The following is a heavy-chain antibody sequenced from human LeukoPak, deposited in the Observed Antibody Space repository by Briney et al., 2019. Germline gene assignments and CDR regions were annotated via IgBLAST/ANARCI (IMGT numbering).Heavy chain of an antibody. Sequence: PGGSLRLSCAASGFTFSSYSMNWVRQAPGKGLEWVSSISSSSSYIYYADSVKGRFTISRDNAKNSLYLQMNSLRAEDTAAYYCAREYYDILTGYFYCYMDVWGKGTTVTVSS. CDR2: ISSSSSYI. CDR1: GFTFSSYS. J-gene: IGHJ6*03. V-gene: IGHV3-21*01. D-gene: IGHD3-9*01. CDR3: AREYYDILTGYFYCYMDV.